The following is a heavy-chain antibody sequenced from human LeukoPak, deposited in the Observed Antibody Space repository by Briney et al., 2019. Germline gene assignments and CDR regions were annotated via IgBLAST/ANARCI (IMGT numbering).Heavy chain of an antibody. J-gene: IGHJ4*02. D-gene: IGHD3-10*01. CDR1: GFTFSSYS. V-gene: IGHV3-21*01. Sequence: GGSLRLSCAASGFTFSSYSMNWVRQAPGKGLEWVSSISSSSSYIYYADSVKGRFTISRDNAENSLYLQMNSLRAEDTAVYYCARPLRSYDNHYFFDYWGQGTLVTVSS. CDR2: ISSSSSYI. CDR3: ARPLRSYDNHYFFDY.